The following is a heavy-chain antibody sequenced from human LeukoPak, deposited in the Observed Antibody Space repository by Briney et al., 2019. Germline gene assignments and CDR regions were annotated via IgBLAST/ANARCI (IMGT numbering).Heavy chain of an antibody. CDR1: GFTFSSYS. J-gene: IGHJ4*02. Sequence: GGSLRLSCAASGFTFSSYSMNWVRQAPGKGLEWVSSISTSSSYYADSVKGRFTISRDNAKNSLYLQMNSLRAEDTAVYYCAKDWDWGQGTLVTVSS. CDR3: AKDWD. D-gene: IGHD3-16*01. CDR2: ISTSSS. V-gene: IGHV3-21*04.